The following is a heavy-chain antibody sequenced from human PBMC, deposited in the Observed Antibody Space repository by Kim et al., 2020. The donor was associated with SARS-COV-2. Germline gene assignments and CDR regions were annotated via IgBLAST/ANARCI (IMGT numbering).Heavy chain of an antibody. CDR3: ARGFSPAAMGAVGY. J-gene: IGHJ4*02. CDR2: INHSGST. Sequence: SETLSLTCAVYGGSFSGYYWSWIRQPPGKGLEWIGEINHSGSTNYNPSLKSRVTISVDTSKNQFSLKLSSVTAADTAVYYCARGFSPAAMGAVGYWGQGTLVTVSS. V-gene: IGHV4-34*01. CDR1: GGSFSGYY. D-gene: IGHD2-2*01.